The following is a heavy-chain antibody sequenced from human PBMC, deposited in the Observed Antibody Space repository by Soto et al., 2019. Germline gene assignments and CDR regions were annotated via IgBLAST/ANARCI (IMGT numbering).Heavy chain of an antibody. CDR2: IYSSGST. Sequence: EVQLVESGGGLIQPGGSLRLSCAASGFTFSSNDMNWVRQAPGKGLEWVSLIYSSGSTYYADSVKGRFTISRDNSKNTLYLQMSSLRAEDTAVYYCATRPLLPGAPWGQRTMVTVSS. J-gene: IGHJ3*01. V-gene: IGHV3-53*01. D-gene: IGHD3-22*01. CDR3: ATRPLLPGAP. CDR1: GFTFSSND.